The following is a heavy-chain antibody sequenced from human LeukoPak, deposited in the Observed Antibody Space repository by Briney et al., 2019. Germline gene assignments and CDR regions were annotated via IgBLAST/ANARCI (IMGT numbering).Heavy chain of an antibody. V-gene: IGHV1-46*01. Sequence: ASVKVSCKASGYTFTDYYMHWVRQAPGQGLEWMGIINPSSGDTTYAQKFGGRVTMTRDTSTSTVYMELSSLRSEDTAVYYCATEKYCSRTSCSGSFDYWGQGTLVTVSS. D-gene: IGHD2-2*01. CDR2: INPSSGDT. CDR3: ATEKYCSRTSCSGSFDY. CDR1: GYTFTDYY. J-gene: IGHJ4*02.